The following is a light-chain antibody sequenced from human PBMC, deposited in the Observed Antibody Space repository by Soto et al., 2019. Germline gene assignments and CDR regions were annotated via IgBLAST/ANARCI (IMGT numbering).Light chain of an antibody. CDR2: EVS. CDR1: SSDVGGYSY. Sequence: QSALTQPASVSGSPGQSITISCTGTSSDVGGYSYVSWYQQHPGKAPKFIIYEVSNRPSGVSYRFSGSKSGNTAFLTISGLEAEDEADYYCSSYTRGSSLVFGGGTKLTVL. J-gene: IGLJ2*01. CDR3: SSYTRGSSLV. V-gene: IGLV2-14*01.